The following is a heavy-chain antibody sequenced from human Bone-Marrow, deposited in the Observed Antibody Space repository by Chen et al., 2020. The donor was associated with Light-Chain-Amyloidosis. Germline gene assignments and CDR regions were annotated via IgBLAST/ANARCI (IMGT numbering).Heavy chain of an antibody. D-gene: IGHD3-22*01. V-gene: IGHV3-30-3*01. CDR2: ISYDGSNK. CDR1: GFTFSSYA. CDR3: ARDRGSYYYDSSGWGGAFDI. Sequence: QVQLVESGGGVVQPGRSLRLSCAASGFTFSSYAMHWVRQAPGKGLEWVAVISYDGSNKYYADSVKGRFTISRDNSKNTLYLQMNSLRAEDTAVYYCARDRGSYYYDSSGWGGAFDIWGQGTMVTVSS. J-gene: IGHJ3*02.